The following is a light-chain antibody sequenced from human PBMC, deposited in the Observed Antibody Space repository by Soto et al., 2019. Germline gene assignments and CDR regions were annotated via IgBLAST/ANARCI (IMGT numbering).Light chain of an antibody. CDR3: QQYGSSPTWT. V-gene: IGKV3-20*01. Sequence: EIVLTQSPGTLSLSPGERATLSCRASQSVSSSYLAWYQQKPGQAPRPLIFGASTTATGIPDRFSGSGSGTDFTLTINRLEPEDFAVYYCQQYGSSPTWTFGQGTKV. J-gene: IGKJ1*01. CDR2: GAS. CDR1: QSVSSSY.